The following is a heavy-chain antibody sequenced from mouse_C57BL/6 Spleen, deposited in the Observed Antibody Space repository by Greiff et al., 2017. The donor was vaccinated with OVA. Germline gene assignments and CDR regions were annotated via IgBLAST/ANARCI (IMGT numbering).Heavy chain of an antibody. CDR1: GYSFTGYY. V-gene: IGHV1-42*01. D-gene: IGHD2-2*01. Sequence: EVKLVESGPELVKPGASVKISCKASGYSFTGYYMNWVKQSPEKSLEWIGEINPSTGGTTYNQKFKAKATLTVDKSSSTAYMQLKSLTSEDSAVYYGARSQIYYGCDVKGWFAYWGQGTLVTVSA. CDR2: INPSTGGT. J-gene: IGHJ3*01. CDR3: ARSQIYYGCDVKGWFAY.